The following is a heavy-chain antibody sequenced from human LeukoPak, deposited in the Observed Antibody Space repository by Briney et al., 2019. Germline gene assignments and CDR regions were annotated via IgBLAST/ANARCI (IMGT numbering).Heavy chain of an antibody. CDR3: ARDMGSSSSSFDY. CDR1: GFTFSSYS. CDR2: TSSSSSYI. D-gene: IGHD6-6*01. V-gene: IGHV3-21*01. J-gene: IGHJ4*02. Sequence: RGSLRFSCAASGFTFSSYSMNWVRQALGKGPEWVSSTSSSSSYIYYADSVKGRFTISRDNAKNSLYLQMNSLRAEDTAVYYCARDMGSSSSSFDYWGQGTLVTVSS.